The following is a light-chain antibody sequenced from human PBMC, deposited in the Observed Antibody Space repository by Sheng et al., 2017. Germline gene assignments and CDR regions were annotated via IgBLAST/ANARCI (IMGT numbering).Light chain of an antibody. J-gene: IGKJ5*01. V-gene: IGKV1-5*03. CDR1: QSAGTW. Sequence: DIQMTQSPSTLSASVGDRVSVTCRASQSAGTWLAWYQQKPGKAPKVLIYQASNLQSGVPSRFSGSGSGTDFTLTINNLQPDDFATYYCQQYDKYPTFGQGTRVEIK. CDR3: QQYDKYPT. CDR2: QAS.